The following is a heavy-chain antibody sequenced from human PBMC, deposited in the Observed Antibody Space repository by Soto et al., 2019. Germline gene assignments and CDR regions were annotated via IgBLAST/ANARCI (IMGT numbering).Heavy chain of an antibody. V-gene: IGHV3-30*18. CDR3: AKDSGSYFSLDY. J-gene: IGHJ4*02. CDR2: ISYDGSNK. Sequence: QVQLVESGGGVVQPGRSLRLSCAASGFTFSSYGMHWVRQAPGKGLEWVAVISYDGSNKYYADSVKGRFTISRDNSKNTLYLQMNSLRAEDTAVYYWAKDSGSYFSLDYWGQGTLVTVSS. CDR1: GFTFSSYG. D-gene: IGHD1-26*01.